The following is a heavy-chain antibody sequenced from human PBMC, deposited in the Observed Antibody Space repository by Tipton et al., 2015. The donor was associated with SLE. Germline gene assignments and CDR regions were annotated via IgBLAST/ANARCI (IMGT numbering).Heavy chain of an antibody. D-gene: IGHD6-13*01. CDR2: IYYSGST. Sequence: TLSLTCAVYGGSFSGYYWSWIRQPPGKGLEWIGYIYYSGSTYYNPSLKSRVTISVDTSKNQFSLNLNSVTAADTAVYYCARGAGSSWYAYYYGMDVWGQGTTVTVSS. CDR1: GGSFSGYY. CDR3: ARGAGSSWYAYYYGMDV. V-gene: IGHV4-34*01. J-gene: IGHJ6*02.